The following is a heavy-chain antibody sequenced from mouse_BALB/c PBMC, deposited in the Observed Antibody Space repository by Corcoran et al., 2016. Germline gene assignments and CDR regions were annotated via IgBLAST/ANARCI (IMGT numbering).Heavy chain of an antibody. V-gene: IGHV1-18*01. Sequence: EVQLQQSGPELVKPGASMKISCKASGYSFTGYTMNWVKQSHGKNLEWSGLITPYNGGTSYNQKFKGKATLTVDKSSSTAYMELLSLTSEDSAVYYCARDYYGSSYVVAYWGQGTLVTVSA. CDR1: GYSFTGYT. D-gene: IGHD1-1*01. J-gene: IGHJ3*01. CDR3: ARDYYGSSYVVAY. CDR2: ITPYNGGT.